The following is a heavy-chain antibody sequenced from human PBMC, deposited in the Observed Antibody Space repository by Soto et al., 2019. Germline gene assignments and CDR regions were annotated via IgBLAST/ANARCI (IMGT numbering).Heavy chain of an antibody. V-gene: IGHV1-3*01. CDR2: INAGNGNT. J-gene: IGHJ5*02. CDR3: ARGGQQLVLTWFDP. D-gene: IGHD6-6*01. Sequence: QVQLVQSGAEVKEPGASVKVSCKSSGYTFTTYTMHWVRQAPGQGLEWMGWINAGNGNTKYSQKFQGRVTITRDTSASTTYMELSSLRSEDTSVYYCARGGQQLVLTWFDPWGQGTLVAVSS. CDR1: GYTFTTYT.